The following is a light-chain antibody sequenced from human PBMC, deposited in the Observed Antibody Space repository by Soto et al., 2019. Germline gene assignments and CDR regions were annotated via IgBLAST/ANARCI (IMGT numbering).Light chain of an antibody. CDR1: SSDVGGYNY. J-gene: IGLJ1*01. CDR2: EVT. Sequence: QSALTQPASVSGSPGQSITISCTGTSSDVGGYNYVSWYQQHPGRAPKLMIFEVTNRPSGVSDRFSGSKSGNTASLTISGLQAEDEADYYCSSYTTNSIPYVFGTGTKVTVL. CDR3: SSYTTNSIPYV. V-gene: IGLV2-14*01.